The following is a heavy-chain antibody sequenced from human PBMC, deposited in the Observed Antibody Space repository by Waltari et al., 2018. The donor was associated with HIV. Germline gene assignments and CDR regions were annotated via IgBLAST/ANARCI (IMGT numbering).Heavy chain of an antibody. CDR3: ARDVVRGEPSFSLNY. V-gene: IGHV1-46*01. D-gene: IGHD3-10*01. CDR2: INPSGGST. J-gene: IGHJ4*02. CDR1: GDTFTSYF. Sequence: QVQLVQSGAEVKKPGASVKVSCKASGDTFTSYFMHWVRQAPGQGLEWMGIINPSGGSTRYAQKFQGRVTMTRDTSTSTVYMELSSLRSEDTAVYYCARDVVRGEPSFSLNYWGQGTLVTVSS.